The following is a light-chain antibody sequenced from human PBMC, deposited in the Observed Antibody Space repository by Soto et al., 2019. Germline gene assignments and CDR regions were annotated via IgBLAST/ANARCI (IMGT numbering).Light chain of an antibody. CDR3: QQYDSLPL. CDR2: DAS. J-gene: IGKJ5*01. Sequence: TQSPGTLSLSRGERSTLSGRVSRSLRSNYFNWYEPKPGKAPKLLIYDASNLETGGPSRFSGSGSGTDFTFTISSLQPEDIATYYCQQYDSLPLFGQGTRLEIK. V-gene: IGKV1-33*01. CDR1: RSLRSNY.